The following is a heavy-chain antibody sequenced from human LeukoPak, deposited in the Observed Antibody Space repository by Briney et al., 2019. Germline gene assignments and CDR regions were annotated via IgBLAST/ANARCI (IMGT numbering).Heavy chain of an antibody. J-gene: IGHJ5*02. Sequence: PGGSLRLSCEASGFTFNTYAIYWVRQAPGKGLEWVSGICGSGGCTYYADSVKGRFTISRDNSKNTLYLQMNSLRAEDTAVYYCARDPGYSSSFHSWFDPWGQGTLVTVSS. CDR3: ARDPGYSSSFHSWFDP. V-gene: IGHV3-23*01. CDR2: ICGSGGCT. D-gene: IGHD6-6*01. CDR1: GFTFNTYA.